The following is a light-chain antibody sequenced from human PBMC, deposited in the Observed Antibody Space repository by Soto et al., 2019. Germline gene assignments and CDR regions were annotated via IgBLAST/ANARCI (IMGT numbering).Light chain of an antibody. Sequence: SVLTQPPSVSGAPGQRVTISCTGSSANIGAAYNVDWYQQLPGTAPKLLIYGNNNRPSGVPARFSGSKSGTSASLAIAGLQAEDEGHYYSKSYDSSLSGCVFGTGTKVTVL. J-gene: IGLJ1*01. CDR3: KSYDSSLSGCV. CDR1: SANIGAAYN. V-gene: IGLV1-40*01. CDR2: GNN.